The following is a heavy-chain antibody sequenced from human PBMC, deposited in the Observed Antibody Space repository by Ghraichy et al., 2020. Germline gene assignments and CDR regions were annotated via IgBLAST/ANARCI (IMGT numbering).Heavy chain of an antibody. CDR3: ARGGRDGDNYY. J-gene: IGHJ4*01. V-gene: IGHV3-53*01. CDR2: FYPGGST. Sequence: GESLNISCAASGFCVTNNYMSWVRQTPGKGLEWVSVFYPGGSTYYADSVKGRFTISTDSSKNTLYLQMNSLRAEDTAVYHCARGGRDGDNYYWGQGTLVTVSS. CDR1: GFCVTNNY. D-gene: IGHD5-24*01.